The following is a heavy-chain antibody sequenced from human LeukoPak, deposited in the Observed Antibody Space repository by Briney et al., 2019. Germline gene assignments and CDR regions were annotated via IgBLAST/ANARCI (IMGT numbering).Heavy chain of an antibody. CDR2: IKQDGSEK. V-gene: IGHV3-7*01. J-gene: IGHJ4*02. Sequence: PGGSLRLSCAASGFTFSSYWMSWVRQAPGEGLEWVANIKQDGSEKYYVDSVKGRFTISRDNAKNSLYLQMNSLRAEDTAVYYCARELGLVPAAIGTDYWGQGTLVTVSS. CDR3: ARELGLVPAAIGTDY. CDR1: GFTFSSYW. D-gene: IGHD2-2*01.